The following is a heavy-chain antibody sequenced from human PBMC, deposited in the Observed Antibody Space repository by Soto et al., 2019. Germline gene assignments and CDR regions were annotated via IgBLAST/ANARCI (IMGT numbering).Heavy chain of an antibody. CDR1: GFTLSGYA. J-gene: IGHJ6*03. D-gene: IGHD6-6*01. CDR2: ISSNGVGT. V-gene: IGHV3-64*01. CDR3: ARRARPDFYYMDV. Sequence: EVQLAESGGGLAQPGGSLRLSCAASGFTLSGYAMDWVRQAPGTRLEYVSGISSNGVGTYYANSVQGRFTISRDNSKNTVYLQMGSMRPEDMAVYYCARRARPDFYYMDVWGKGTTVTVSS.